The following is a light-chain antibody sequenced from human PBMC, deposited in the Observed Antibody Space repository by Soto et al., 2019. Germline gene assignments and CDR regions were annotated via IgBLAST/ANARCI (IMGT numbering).Light chain of an antibody. CDR2: GAS. J-gene: IGKJ3*01. Sequence: ELVLTQSPGTLSLSPGERATLSCRASQSVSSTYLAWYQQKPGQAPRLLIYGASSRATGIPDRFSGSGSVTDVTLPISRLEPDDFAVYYCQQYGSSYTFGPGTKVDIQ. CDR3: QQYGSSYT. CDR1: QSVSSTY. V-gene: IGKV3-20*01.